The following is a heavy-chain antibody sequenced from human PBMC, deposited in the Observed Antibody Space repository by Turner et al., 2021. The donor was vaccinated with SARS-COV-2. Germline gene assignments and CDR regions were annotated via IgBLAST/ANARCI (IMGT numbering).Heavy chain of an antibody. J-gene: IGHJ4*02. CDR2: ISGSGGST. V-gene: IGHV3-23*04. Sequence: VQLVGSGGGVVQHGRSLRLPCTASGFTFSSYAMSWVRQAPWKGLEWVSAISGSGGSTYYADSVKGRFTISRDNSKNTLYLQMNSLRAEDTAVYYCAKVSNTYSSGWFVWGQGTLVTVSS. D-gene: IGHD6-19*01. CDR3: AKVSNTYSSGWFV. CDR1: GFTFSSYA.